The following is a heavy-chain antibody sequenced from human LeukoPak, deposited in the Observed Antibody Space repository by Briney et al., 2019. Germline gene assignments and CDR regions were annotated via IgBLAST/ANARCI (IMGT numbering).Heavy chain of an antibody. CDR2: IYYSGST. D-gene: IGHD3-9*01. Sequence: SETLSLTCTVSGGSISSSSYYWGWIRQPPGKGLEWIGSIYYSGSTYYNPSLKSRVTISVDTSKNQFSLKLSSVTAADTAVYYCARAYYDILTGYYDWGQGTLVTVSS. CDR3: ARAYYDILTGYYD. J-gene: IGHJ4*02. V-gene: IGHV4-39*01. CDR1: GGSISSSSYY.